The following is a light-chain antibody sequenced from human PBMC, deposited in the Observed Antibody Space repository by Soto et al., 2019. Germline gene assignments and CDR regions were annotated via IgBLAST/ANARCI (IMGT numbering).Light chain of an antibody. J-gene: IGKJ2*01. CDR2: GAS. V-gene: IGKV1-9*01. CDR3: QQLNSDGYA. CDR1: QGISTY. Sequence: DIQLPQAPSFLSASVGDRVPITCLASQGISTYLAWYLQRPGKDPKHMIYGASTLQSGVPSRFSGSGSGTEFTITISSQQPEGCGTYCCQQLNSDGYACGQGTKLEIK.